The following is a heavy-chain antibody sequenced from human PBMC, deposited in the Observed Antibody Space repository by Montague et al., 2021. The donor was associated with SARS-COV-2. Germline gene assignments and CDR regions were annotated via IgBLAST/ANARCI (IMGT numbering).Heavy chain of an antibody. CDR1: GSSIRSYY. J-gene: IGHJ4*02. D-gene: IGHD3-16*01. V-gene: IGHV4-59*01. Sequence: ETLSLTCTVSGSSIRSYYWSWIRQPPGKGLEWIGYIYDSGSTNYNPSLKSRVTISVDTSKNQFSLKLSSVTAADTAVYYCAREIPVSTFGGPYYFDSWGQGTLVTVSA. CDR3: AREIPVSTFGGPYYFDS. CDR2: IYDSGST.